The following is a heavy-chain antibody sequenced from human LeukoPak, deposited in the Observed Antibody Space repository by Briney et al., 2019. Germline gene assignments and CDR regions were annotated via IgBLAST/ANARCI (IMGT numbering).Heavy chain of an antibody. Sequence: GGSLRLSCAASGFTFSSYSMNWVRQAPGKGLEWVSSISSSSSYIYYADSVKGRFTISRDNAKNSLYLQMNSLRAEDTAVYYCARDYVSPAHYGDYALGWFDPWGQGTLVTVSS. CDR3: ARDYVSPAHYGDYALGWFDP. D-gene: IGHD4-17*01. CDR1: GFTFSSYS. V-gene: IGHV3-21*01. J-gene: IGHJ5*02. CDR2: ISSSSSYI.